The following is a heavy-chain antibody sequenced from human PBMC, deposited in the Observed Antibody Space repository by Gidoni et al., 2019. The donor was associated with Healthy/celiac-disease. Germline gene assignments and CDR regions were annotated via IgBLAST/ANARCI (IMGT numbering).Heavy chain of an antibody. CDR3: AKDNGDDGYFDY. D-gene: IGHD3-16*01. CDR2: ISYDGSNK. J-gene: IGHJ4*02. V-gene: IGHV3-30*18. Sequence: QVQLVESGGGVVQPGRSLRLSCAASGFTFSSYGMHWVRQAPGKGLEWVAVISYDGSNKYYADSVKGRFTISRDNSKNTLYLQMNSLRAEDTAVYYCAKDNGDDGYFDYWGQGTLVTVSS. CDR1: GFTFSSYG.